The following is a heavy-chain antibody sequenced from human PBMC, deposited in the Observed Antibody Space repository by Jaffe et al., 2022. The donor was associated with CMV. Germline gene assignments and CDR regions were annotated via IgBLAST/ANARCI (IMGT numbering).Heavy chain of an antibody. CDR3: ARVGMGISWELRNWFDP. D-gene: IGHD1-26*01. Sequence: QVQLQQWGAGLLKPSETLSLTCAVYGGSFSGYYWSWIRQPPGKGLEWIGEINHSGSTNYNPSLKSRVTISVDTSKNQFSLKLSSVTAADTAVYYCARVGMGISWELRNWFDPWGQGTLVTVSS. CDR2: INHSGST. V-gene: IGHV4-34*01. CDR1: GGSFSGYY. J-gene: IGHJ5*02.